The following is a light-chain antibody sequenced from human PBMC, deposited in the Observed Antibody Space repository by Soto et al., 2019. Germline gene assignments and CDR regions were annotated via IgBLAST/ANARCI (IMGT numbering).Light chain of an antibody. V-gene: IGKV3-20*01. CDR2: DAS. J-gene: IGKJ3*01. CDR3: QQYGSSPFT. CDR1: QSVTSNY. Sequence: EIVLTQSPGTLSLSPGERATLSCRASQSVTSNYLAWHQQKPGQAPGLLIYDASTRATGIPDRFSGSGSGTDFTLTISRLEPEDFAVYYCQQYGSSPFTFGPGTKVDIK.